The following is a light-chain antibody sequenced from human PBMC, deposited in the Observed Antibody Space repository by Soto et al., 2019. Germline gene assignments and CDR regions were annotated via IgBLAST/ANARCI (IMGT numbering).Light chain of an antibody. CDR2: GAS. V-gene: IGKV3-15*01. Sequence: EMVMTQSPATLSVSPGERATLSCRASESVSNNLAWYQQKPGQAPRLLMYGASTRATGSPARISGSGSGTEFTLTISSLQSEDFAVYYCQQYNNWPLTFGQGTKVEIK. CDR1: ESVSNN. J-gene: IGKJ1*01. CDR3: QQYNNWPLT.